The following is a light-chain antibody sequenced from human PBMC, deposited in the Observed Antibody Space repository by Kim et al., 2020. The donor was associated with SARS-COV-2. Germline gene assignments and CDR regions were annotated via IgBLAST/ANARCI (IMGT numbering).Light chain of an antibody. CDR3: QAWDSGTAVV. CDR2: QDT. CDR1: KWGDKK. Sequence: VSPGQTAAITCSGDKWGDKKVFCYQRKPSQSPVLVIYQDTKRPSGIPERFSASNSGNTATLTISGTQATEEADYYCQAWDSGTAVVFGGGTQLTVL. V-gene: IGLV3-1*01. J-gene: IGLJ2*01.